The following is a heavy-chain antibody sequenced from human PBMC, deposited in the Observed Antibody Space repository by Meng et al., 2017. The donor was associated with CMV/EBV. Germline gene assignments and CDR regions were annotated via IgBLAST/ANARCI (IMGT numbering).Heavy chain of an antibody. CDR1: GGSISSGDYY. Sequence: QVQLQESGPGLVKPSQTLSLTCPVSGGSISSGDYYWSWIRQPPGKGLEWIGYIYYSGSTYYNPSLKSRVTISVDTSKNQFSLKLSSVTAADTAVYYCARVMGPNRTPYYFDYWGQGTLVTVSS. V-gene: IGHV4-30-4*08. CDR2: IYYSGST. J-gene: IGHJ4*02. D-gene: IGHD1-14*01. CDR3: ARVMGPNRTPYYFDY.